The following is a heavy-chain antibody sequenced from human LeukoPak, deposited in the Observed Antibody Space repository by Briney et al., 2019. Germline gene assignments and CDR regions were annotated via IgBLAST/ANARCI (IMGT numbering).Heavy chain of an antibody. CDR2: IIPIFGTA. CDR3: ARDRSSSSRGAAFDI. J-gene: IGHJ3*02. D-gene: IGHD6-13*01. CDR1: GGTFSSYA. V-gene: IGHV1-69*13. Sequence: ASVKVSCKASGGTFSSYAISWVRQAPGQGLEWMGGIIPIFGTANYAQKFQGRVTITADESTSTAYMELSSLRSEDTAVYYCARDRSSSSRGAAFDIWGQGTMVTVSS.